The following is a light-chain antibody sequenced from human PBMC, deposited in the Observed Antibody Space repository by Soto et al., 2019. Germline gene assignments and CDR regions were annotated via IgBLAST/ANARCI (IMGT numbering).Light chain of an antibody. J-gene: IGKJ2*01. CDR2: GAS. Sequence: EIVLTQSPDTVSLSPGERATLSCRASQTVSTNFLAWYQQKPGQSPRLLIYGASSRATGIPDRFSGSGSETDFTLTIVRLEPEDFATYYCQQYGNTPYTFGQGTMLEIK. CDR3: QQYGNTPYT. CDR1: QTVSTNF. V-gene: IGKV3-20*01.